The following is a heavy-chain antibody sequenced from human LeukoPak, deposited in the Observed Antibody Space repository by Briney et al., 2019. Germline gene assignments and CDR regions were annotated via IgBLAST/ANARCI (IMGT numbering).Heavy chain of an antibody. V-gene: IGHV3-23*01. J-gene: IGHJ6*02. Sequence: GGSLRLSCAASGFTFSSYAMSWVRQAPGEGLEWVSAISGSGGSTYYADSVKGRFTISRDNSKNTLYLQMNSLRAEDTAVYYCAKVRASKGYYYYGMDVWGQGTTVTVSS. CDR1: GFTFSSYA. CDR3: AKVRASKGYYYYGMDV. CDR2: ISGSGGST.